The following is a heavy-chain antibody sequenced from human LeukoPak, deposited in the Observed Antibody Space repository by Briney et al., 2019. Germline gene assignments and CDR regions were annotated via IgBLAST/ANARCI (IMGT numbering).Heavy chain of an antibody. Sequence: GASVKVSCKASGYTFTGYYMHWVRQAPGQGLEWMGIINPSAGSTNYARKFQGRVTMTRDTSTSTVYMELSSLRFEDTAVYYCARDRGGAGSGHSGWHYYFDYWGQGTLVTVSS. D-gene: IGHD6-19*01. J-gene: IGHJ4*02. CDR2: INPSAGST. V-gene: IGHV1-46*01. CDR3: ARDRGGAGSGHSGWHYYFDY. CDR1: GYTFTGYY.